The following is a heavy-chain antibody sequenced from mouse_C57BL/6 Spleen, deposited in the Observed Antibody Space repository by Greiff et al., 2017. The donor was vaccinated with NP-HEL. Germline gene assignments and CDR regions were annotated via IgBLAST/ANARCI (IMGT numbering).Heavy chain of an antibody. D-gene: IGHD2-1*01. J-gene: IGHJ3*01. V-gene: IGHV1-22*01. CDR3: ARGAGNYGFAY. CDR1: GYTFTDYN. Sequence: EVQLQQSGPELVKPGASVKMSCKASGYTFTDYNMHWVKQSHGKSLEWIGYINPNNGGTSYNQKFKGKATLTVNKYSSTAYMDLSSLTSEDSAVYYGARGAGNYGFAYWGQGTLVTVSA. CDR2: INPNNGGT.